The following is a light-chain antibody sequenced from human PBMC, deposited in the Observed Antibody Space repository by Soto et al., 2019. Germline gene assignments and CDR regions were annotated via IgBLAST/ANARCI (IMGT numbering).Light chain of an antibody. CDR1: GSDVASYDY. J-gene: IGLJ2*01. V-gene: IGLV2-8*01. CDR2: EVT. CDR3: SSYADTNNLV. Sequence: QSVLTQPPSASGSPGQSVTISCTGTGSDVASYDYVSWYQQHPGKAPKLIIYEVTKRPSGVPDRFSASKSGTTASLTVSGLQAEDEAYYYCSSYADTNNLVFGGGTKVTVL.